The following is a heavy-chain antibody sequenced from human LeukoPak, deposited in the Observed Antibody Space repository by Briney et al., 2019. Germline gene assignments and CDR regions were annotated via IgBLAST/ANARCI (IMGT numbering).Heavy chain of an antibody. CDR1: GFTFSSYA. CDR3: AKDVRRYCSGGSCSSY. D-gene: IGHD2-15*01. Sequence: GGSLRLSCAASGFTFSSYAMSWVRQAPGKGLEWVSAISGSGGSTYYADSVKGRFTISRDNSKNTLYLQMNSLRAEDTAVYYCAKDVRRYCSGGSCSSYWGQGTLVTVSS. V-gene: IGHV3-23*01. J-gene: IGHJ4*02. CDR2: ISGSGGST.